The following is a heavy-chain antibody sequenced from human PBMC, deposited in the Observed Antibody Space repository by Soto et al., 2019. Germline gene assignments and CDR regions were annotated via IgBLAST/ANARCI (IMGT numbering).Heavy chain of an antibody. CDR2: ISDHGGTT. D-gene: IGHD3-16*01. J-gene: IGHJ5*01. CDR3: VTGGWLDF. Sequence: HPGGSLRLSCAASGFSFNTFEMSWVRQAPGRGLEWVSFISDHGGTTYYADSVKGRFTSSRDNSKNTLYLQMNSLTAEDTAVYMCVTGGWLDFWGQGALVTVS. CDR1: GFSFNTFE. V-gene: IGHV3-23*01.